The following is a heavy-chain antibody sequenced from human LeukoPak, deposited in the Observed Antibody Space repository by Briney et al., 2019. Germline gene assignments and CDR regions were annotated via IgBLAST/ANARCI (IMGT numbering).Heavy chain of an antibody. D-gene: IGHD4-23*01. V-gene: IGHV1-46*01. CDR3: ARGTATTVVTPEYAFDI. Sequence: ASVKVSCKASGYTFTSYYMHWVRQAPGQGLEWMGIINPSGGSTSYAQKFQGRVTMTRDASTSTVYMELSSLRSEDTAVYYCARGTATTVVTPEYAFDIWGQGTMVTVSS. CDR1: GYTFTSYY. CDR2: INPSGGST. J-gene: IGHJ3*02.